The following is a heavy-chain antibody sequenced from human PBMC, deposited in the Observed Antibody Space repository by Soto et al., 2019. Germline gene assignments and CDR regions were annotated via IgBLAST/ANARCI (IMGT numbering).Heavy chain of an antibody. Sequence: SETLSLTCTVSGGSISSYYWSWIRQPPGKGLEWIGYIYYSGSTYYNPSLKSRVTISVDTSKNQFSLKLSSVTAADTAVYYCARVTEDYYDSSGYYYAGAFDYWGQGTLVTVSS. J-gene: IGHJ4*02. CDR3: ARVTEDYYDSSGYYYAGAFDY. D-gene: IGHD3-22*01. CDR2: IYYSGST. CDR1: GGSISSYY. V-gene: IGHV4-59*12.